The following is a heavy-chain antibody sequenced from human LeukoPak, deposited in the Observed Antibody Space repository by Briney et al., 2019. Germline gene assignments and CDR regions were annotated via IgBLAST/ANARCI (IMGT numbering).Heavy chain of an antibody. CDR3: ARGGYDFIKYYFDY. CDR2: IYYLGTT. D-gene: IGHD3-3*01. J-gene: IGHJ4*02. V-gene: IGHV4-39*07. CDR1: GASVSSSYY. Sequence: PSETLSLTCSVPGASVSSSYYWGWIRQSPGKGPEWIGSIYYLGTTFYNPSLKSRVTISVDTSKNQFSLNLTSVTAADTAVYYCARGGYDFIKYYFDYWGQGTLVTVSS.